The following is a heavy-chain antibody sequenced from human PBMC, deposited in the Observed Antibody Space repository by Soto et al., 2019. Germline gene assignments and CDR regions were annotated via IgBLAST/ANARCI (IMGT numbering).Heavy chain of an antibody. CDR1: GFTFDLNG. D-gene: IGHD3-10*01. CDR2: ISYDGSDK. J-gene: IGHJ6*02. V-gene: IGHV3-30-3*01. CDR3: ARDRGAGREKYFGMDV. Sequence: VGSLRLSCVASGFTFDLNGLHWVRQAPGKGLEWVTVISYDGSDKYYADSLKGRVTVSRDNSKNTLYLHMDSLRTEDTAIYYCARDRGAGREKYFGMDVWGQGTTVTVSS.